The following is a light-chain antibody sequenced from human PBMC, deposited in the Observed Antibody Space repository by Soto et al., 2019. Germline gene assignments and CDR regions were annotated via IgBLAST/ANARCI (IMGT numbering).Light chain of an antibody. CDR1: QSVSSSY. CDR3: QQDGSSLPWP. J-gene: IGKJ1*01. Sequence: EIVLTQSPGTLSLSPGERATLSCRASQSVSSSYLAWYQQKPGQAPRLLIYGASSRATGIPDRFSGSGSGTDSNLGISRPEPEDFAVYYCQQDGSSLPWPCGQGPKVEIK. V-gene: IGKV3-20*01. CDR2: GAS.